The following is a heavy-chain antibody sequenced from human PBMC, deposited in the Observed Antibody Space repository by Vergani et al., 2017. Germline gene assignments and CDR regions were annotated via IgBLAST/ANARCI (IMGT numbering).Heavy chain of an antibody. CDR3: GRVADFYGLGSRLLDL. J-gene: IGHJ5*02. CDR1: GGSISNYY. V-gene: IGHV4-4*07. CDR2: IYTSGST. D-gene: IGHD3-10*01. Sequence: QVQLQESGPGLVKPSETLSLTCTVSGGSISNYYWSWIRQPAGKGLEWIGRIYTSGSTNYNPSLKSRVTMSVDTSKNQFSLKLTSVTAADTAVYYCGRVADFYGLGSRLLDLWGQGILVTVSS.